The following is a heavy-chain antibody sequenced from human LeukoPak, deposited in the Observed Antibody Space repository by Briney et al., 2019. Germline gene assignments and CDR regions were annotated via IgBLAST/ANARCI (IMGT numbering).Heavy chain of an antibody. D-gene: IGHD5-24*01. V-gene: IGHV1-46*01. Sequence: ASVKVSCKASGYTFTSYYMHWVRQAPGQGLEWMGIINPSGGSTSYAQKFQGRVTMTRDTSTSTVYMELSSLRSEDTAVYYCARTRDGYNLPNWFDPWGQGTLVTVSS. CDR2: INPSGGST. CDR1: GYTFTSYY. CDR3: ARTRDGYNLPNWFDP. J-gene: IGHJ5*02.